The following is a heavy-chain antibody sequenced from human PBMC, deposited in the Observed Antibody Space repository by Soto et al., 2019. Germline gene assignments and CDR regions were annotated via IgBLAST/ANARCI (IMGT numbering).Heavy chain of an antibody. Sequence: SETLSLTCTVSGGSISSGGYYWSWIRQHPGKGLEWIGYIYYSGSTYYNPSLKSRVTISVDTSKNQFSLKLSSVTAADTAVYYCASTRPYYDSSPAAFDIWGQGTMVTVSS. CDR3: ASTRPYYDSSPAAFDI. CDR1: GGSISSGGYY. V-gene: IGHV4-31*03. D-gene: IGHD3-22*01. J-gene: IGHJ3*02. CDR2: IYYSGST.